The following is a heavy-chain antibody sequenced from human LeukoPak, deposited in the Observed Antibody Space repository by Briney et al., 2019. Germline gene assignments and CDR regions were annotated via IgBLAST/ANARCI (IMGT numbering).Heavy chain of an antibody. J-gene: IGHJ3*02. CDR1: GFTVSLYY. D-gene: IGHD2-8*02. V-gene: IGHV3-53*01. Sequence: GGSLRLSCAASGFTVSLYYMTWVRKAPGKGLGWVSVIYSGGPTYYADSVKGRFTISRDNSKNTVYLQMNSLRGEDTAVYFCARGWVVATGGFDMWGQGTMVTVSS. CDR3: ARGWVVATGGFDM. CDR2: IYSGGPT.